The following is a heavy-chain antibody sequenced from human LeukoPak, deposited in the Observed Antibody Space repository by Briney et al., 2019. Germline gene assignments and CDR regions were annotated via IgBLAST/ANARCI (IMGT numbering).Heavy chain of an antibody. J-gene: IGHJ5*02. Sequence: GGSLRLSCAASGFTFSSSWMHWVRQAPGEGLVWVSRINSDGSSTTYADSVKGRFTISRDNAKYTLYLQLSGLRAEDTAVYYCARAPLMVRGVVGYPVFDPWGQGTLVTVSS. V-gene: IGHV3-74*01. D-gene: IGHD3-10*01. CDR1: GFTFSSSW. CDR3: ARAPLMVRGVVGYPVFDP. CDR2: INSDGSST.